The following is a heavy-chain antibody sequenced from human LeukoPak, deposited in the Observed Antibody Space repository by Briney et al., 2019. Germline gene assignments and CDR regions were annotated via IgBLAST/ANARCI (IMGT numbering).Heavy chain of an antibody. D-gene: IGHD1-1*01. CDR1: GFTFSSHR. J-gene: IGHJ4*02. CDR2: ISSLSNYI. CDR3: ARDWGNWDFDY. V-gene: IGHV3-21*01. Sequence: GGSLRLSCVAYGFTFSSHRMNWVRQAPGKGLEWVSSISSLSNYIYYEDSVKGRFTISRDYAKNSLYLQMNSLRAEDTAVYYCARDWGNWDFDYWGQGTLVIVSS.